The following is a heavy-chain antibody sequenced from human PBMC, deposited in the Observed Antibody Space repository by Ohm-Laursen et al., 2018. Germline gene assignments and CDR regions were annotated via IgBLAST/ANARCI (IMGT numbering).Heavy chain of an antibody. Sequence: GASVKVSCKASGYTFSSYDIIWVRQASGQGPEWMGWMNPNSHNTGYARKFRGRVSMTSDSPISTAYMELYSLTSEDTATYYCARAVRYQLLSDPWGQGTLVTVSS. D-gene: IGHD4-23*01. V-gene: IGHV1-8*01. CDR2: MNPNSHNT. J-gene: IGHJ5*02. CDR3: ARAVRYQLLSDP. CDR1: GYTFSSYD.